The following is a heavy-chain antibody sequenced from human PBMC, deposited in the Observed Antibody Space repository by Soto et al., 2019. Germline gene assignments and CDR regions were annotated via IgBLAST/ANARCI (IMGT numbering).Heavy chain of an antibody. D-gene: IGHD2-8*01. CDR3: ARQEVPQWFTKGYYSMDV. Sequence: SETLSLTCAVYGGSFSGYYWTWIRQPPGKGLEWIGEINHRGNTNYNPSLKSRVTISVDTSKNQFSLKLTSVTAADTAVYYCARQEVPQWFTKGYYSMDVWDQGTTVTVSS. V-gene: IGHV4-34*01. CDR1: GGSFSGYY. CDR2: INHRGNT. J-gene: IGHJ6*02.